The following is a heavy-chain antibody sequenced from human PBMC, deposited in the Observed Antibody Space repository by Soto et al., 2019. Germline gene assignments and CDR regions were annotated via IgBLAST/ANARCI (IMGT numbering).Heavy chain of an antibody. J-gene: IGHJ3*02. Sequence: GESLKISCKGSGYSFTTYWIGWVRQMPGKGLEWMGIIYPGDSDTRYSPSFQGQVTISADKSISTAYLQWSSLKASDTAMYYCTIDLDYGGNSEDFDIWGQGTRVTVSS. CDR3: TIDLDYGGNSEDFDI. CDR1: GYSFTTYW. CDR2: IYPGDSDT. V-gene: IGHV5-51*01. D-gene: IGHD4-17*01.